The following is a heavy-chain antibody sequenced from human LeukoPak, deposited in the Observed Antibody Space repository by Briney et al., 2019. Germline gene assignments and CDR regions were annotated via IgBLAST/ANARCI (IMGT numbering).Heavy chain of an antibody. J-gene: IGHJ4*02. Sequence: SGGSLRLSCAASGITFSSYWMHWVRQAPGKGLVWVSGINSDGSSTRYADAVKGRSTISRDNSKNTLYLQMNSLRAEDTAVYYCAKRRGIYSSSNFDYWGQGTLVTVSS. CDR2: INSDGSST. D-gene: IGHD6-13*01. CDR1: GITFSSYW. CDR3: AKRRGIYSSSNFDY. V-gene: IGHV3-74*01.